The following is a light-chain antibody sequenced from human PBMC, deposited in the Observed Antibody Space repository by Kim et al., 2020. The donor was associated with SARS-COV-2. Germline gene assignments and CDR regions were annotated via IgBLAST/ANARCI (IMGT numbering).Light chain of an antibody. CDR1: QRVSSRY. CDR3: QQYGSSPLT. Sequence: SPGERAPPSCRASQRVSSRYLALYQQNPGQAPMLLIYGASSRATGIPYRFSGSGSGTDFTLTISRLEPEDFAVYYCQQYGSSPLTFGQGTKVDIK. J-gene: IGKJ1*01. V-gene: IGKV3-20*01. CDR2: GAS.